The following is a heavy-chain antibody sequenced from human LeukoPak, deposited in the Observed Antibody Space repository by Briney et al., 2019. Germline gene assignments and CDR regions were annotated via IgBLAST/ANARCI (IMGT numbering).Heavy chain of an antibody. Sequence: GGSLRLSCAASGFTFSTYAMHWVRQAPGKGLEWVAVISYDGSSKYYADSVKGRFTISRDNSKNTLYLQMNSLRAEDTAVYYCASDTGRYAPTGKNYFDYWGQGTLVTVSS. J-gene: IGHJ4*02. D-gene: IGHD1-14*01. CDR3: ASDTGRYAPTGKNYFDY. V-gene: IGHV3-30*04. CDR2: ISYDGSSK. CDR1: GFTFSTYA.